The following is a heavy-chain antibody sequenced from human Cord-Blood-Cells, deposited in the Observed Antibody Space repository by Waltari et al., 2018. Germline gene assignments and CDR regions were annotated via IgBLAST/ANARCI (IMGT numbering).Heavy chain of an antibody. V-gene: IGHV1-2*04. CDR1: GYTFTGYY. Sequence: QVQLVQSGAEVKKPGASVKVSCKASGYTFTGYYMHWVRQAPGQGREWMGWINPNRGGTNYEQKFQGWVTMTRDTSISTAYMELSRLRSDDTAVYYCARGGHSSSWYYYYYGMDVWGQGTTVTVSS. D-gene: IGHD6-13*01. CDR3: ARGGHSSSWYYYYYGMDV. CDR2: INPNRGGT. J-gene: IGHJ6*02.